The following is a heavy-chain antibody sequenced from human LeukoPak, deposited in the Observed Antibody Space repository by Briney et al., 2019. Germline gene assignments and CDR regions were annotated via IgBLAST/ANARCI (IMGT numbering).Heavy chain of an antibody. CDR1: GFTVSSNY. CDR2: IYSGGNT. V-gene: IGHV3-53*01. J-gene: IGHJ4*02. Sequence: GGSLRLSCAASGFTVSSNYMTWVRQAPGRGLEWVSVIYSGGNTYYADSVKGRFSISRDNSKNTLYLQMNSLRAEDTAVYYCARETSFSYFDYWGQGILVTVSS. D-gene: IGHD1-1*01. CDR3: ARETSFSYFDY.